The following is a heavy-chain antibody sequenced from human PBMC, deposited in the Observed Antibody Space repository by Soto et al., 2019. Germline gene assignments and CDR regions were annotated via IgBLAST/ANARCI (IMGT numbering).Heavy chain of an antibody. CDR2: ISYDGSNK. D-gene: IGHD3-22*01. CDR1: GFTFSSYG. V-gene: IGHV3-30*18. Sequence: PGGSVRLSXAASGFTFSSYGMHWVRQAPGKGLEWVAVISYDGSNKYYADSVKGRFTISRDNSKNTLYLQMNSLRAEDTAVYYCAKDLVRITMIVVVITRYYYYGMDVWGQGTTVTVSS. J-gene: IGHJ6*02. CDR3: AKDLVRITMIVVVITRYYYYGMDV.